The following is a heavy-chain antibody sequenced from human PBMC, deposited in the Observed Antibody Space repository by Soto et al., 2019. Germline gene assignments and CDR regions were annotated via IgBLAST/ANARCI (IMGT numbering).Heavy chain of an antibody. CDR3: ARGMSINMGRGVINHSSFDP. Sequence: VSFKAYCYTFTSYGISWVRQAPGQGLEWMGWISAYNGNTNYAQKLQGRVTMTTDTSTSTAYMELRSLRSDDTAVYYCARGMSINMGRGVINHSSFDPWGQGTLVTLSS. D-gene: IGHD3-10*01. CDR1: CYTFTSYG. J-gene: IGHJ5*02. CDR2: ISAYNGNT. V-gene: IGHV1-18*04.